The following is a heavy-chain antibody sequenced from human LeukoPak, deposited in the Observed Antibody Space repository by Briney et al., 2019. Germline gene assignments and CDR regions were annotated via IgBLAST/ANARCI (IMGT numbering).Heavy chain of an antibody. V-gene: IGHV4-39*01. D-gene: IGHD6-19*01. CDR2: IYYSGNT. J-gene: IGHJ4*02. Sequence: SETLSLTCTVSGGSFSRRTYNCGWIRQALGKGLEWIGSIYYSGNTYYNPSLKSRVTISVDTSKNQFSLELRSVIAAVYYCARRDAAAVVEYWGQGTLVTVSS. CDR3: ARRDAAAVVEY. CDR1: GGSFSRRTYN.